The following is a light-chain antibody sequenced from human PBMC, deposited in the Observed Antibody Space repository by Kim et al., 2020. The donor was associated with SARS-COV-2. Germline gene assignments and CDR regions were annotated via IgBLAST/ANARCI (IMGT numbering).Light chain of an antibody. CDR1: SIGSKS. Sequence: PGNTAGVSCGGNSIGSKSVHRYQQKSGQAPVLVNYYDSDPPSGIPERFSGSNSGNTATMTISRAEAGDEADYYCQVWDSSSDHRVVFGGGTQLTVL. V-gene: IGLV3-21*04. CDR3: QVWDSSSDHRVV. J-gene: IGLJ2*01. CDR2: YDS.